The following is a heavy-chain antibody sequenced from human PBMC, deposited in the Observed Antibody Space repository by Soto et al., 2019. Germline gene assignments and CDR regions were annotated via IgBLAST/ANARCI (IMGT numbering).Heavy chain of an antibody. CDR2: IIPIFGTA. J-gene: IGHJ6*02. CDR3: ARTDYSNRYRPPYHYYGMDV. V-gene: IGHV1-69*01. D-gene: IGHD4-4*01. CDR1: GGTFSSYA. Sequence: QVQLVQSGAEVKKPGSSVKVSCKASGGTFSSYAISWVRQAPGQGLEWMGGIIPIFGTANYAQKFQGRVTITADESTSTAYMELSSLRSEDTAVYYCARTDYSNRYRPPYHYYGMDVWGQGTTVTVSS.